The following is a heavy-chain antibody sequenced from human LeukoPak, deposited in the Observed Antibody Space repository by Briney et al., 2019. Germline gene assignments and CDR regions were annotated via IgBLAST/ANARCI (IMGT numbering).Heavy chain of an antibody. V-gene: IGHV3-23*01. J-gene: IGHJ4*02. CDR3: AKKTERAAAASGVDY. CDR2: ISGSGGST. D-gene: IGHD6-13*01. CDR1: GFTFSSYA. Sequence: GGSLRLSCAASGFTFSSYAMSWVRQAPGKGLEWVSAISGSGGSTYYADSVKGRFTISRDNSKNTLYLQMNSLRAGDTAVYYCAKKTERAAAASGVDYWGQGTLVTVSS.